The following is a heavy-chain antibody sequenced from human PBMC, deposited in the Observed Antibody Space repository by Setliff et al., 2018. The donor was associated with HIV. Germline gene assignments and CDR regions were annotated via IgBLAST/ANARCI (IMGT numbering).Heavy chain of an antibody. Sequence: PGGSLRLSCAASGLTFTSYYMHWVRQAPGQGLEWMGIINPSGGSTSYAQKFQGRVTMTRDTSTSTVYMELSSLRSEDTAVYYCARAGYDYGDLSGMDVWGQGTTVTVSS. CDR2: INPSGGST. CDR1: GLTFTSYY. D-gene: IGHD4-17*01. V-gene: IGHV1-46*01. CDR3: ARAGYDYGDLSGMDV. J-gene: IGHJ6*02.